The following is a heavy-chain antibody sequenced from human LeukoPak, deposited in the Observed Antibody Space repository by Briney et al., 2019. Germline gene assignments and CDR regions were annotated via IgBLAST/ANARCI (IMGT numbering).Heavy chain of an antibody. CDR1: GYTFITYG. Sequence: ASVKVSCRSSGYTFITYGISWVRQAPGQGLEWMGWISAYNGNTNYAQKLQGRVTMTTDTSTNTAHIELRSLRSDDTAVYYCASYTVTTGYWYWGQGTLVTVSS. V-gene: IGHV1-18*01. J-gene: IGHJ4*02. CDR2: ISAYNGNT. CDR3: ASYTVTTGYWY. D-gene: IGHD4-17*01.